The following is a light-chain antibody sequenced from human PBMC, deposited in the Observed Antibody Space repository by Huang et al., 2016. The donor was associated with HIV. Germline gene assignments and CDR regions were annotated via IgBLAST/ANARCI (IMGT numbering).Light chain of an antibody. J-gene: IGKJ4*01. V-gene: IGKV3-20*01. CDR1: ENVSKNY. CDR2: GAS. CDR3: QQYGTSPRT. Sequence: EIVLTQSPGTLSLSPGESATLSCMASENVSKNYLVWYQQKPGQPPRLLIYGASSRAAGIPERFSGSGSGTDFTLTITRLEPEDFAVYYCQQYGTSPRTFGGGTRVEI.